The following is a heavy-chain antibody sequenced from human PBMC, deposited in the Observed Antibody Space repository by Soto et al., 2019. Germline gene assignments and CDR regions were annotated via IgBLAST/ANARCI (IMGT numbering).Heavy chain of an antibody. Sequence: GASVKVSCKASGYTFTSYGISWVRQAPGQGLEWMGWISAYNGNTNYAQKLQGRVTMTTDTSTSTAYMELRSLRSDDTAVYHCARDPPRHGRIAVAGTDWFDPWGQGTLVTVSS. D-gene: IGHD6-19*01. V-gene: IGHV1-18*01. CDR2: ISAYNGNT. J-gene: IGHJ5*02. CDR1: GYTFTSYG. CDR3: ARDPPRHGRIAVAGTDWFDP.